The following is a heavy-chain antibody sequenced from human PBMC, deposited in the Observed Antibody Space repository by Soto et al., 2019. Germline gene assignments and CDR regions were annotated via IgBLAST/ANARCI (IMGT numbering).Heavy chain of an antibody. CDR1: GFTFDEFA. J-gene: IGHJ4*02. Sequence: VQLVQSGGGLVQPGRSLRLSCVGSGFTFDEFAIHWVRQAPGKGLEWVSGISWDSGSINYADSVRGRFTISRDNAKESLYLHMTSLGSEDTAFYYCGKIVTRHSLVPVFDQWGQGALVTVSS. D-gene: IGHD2-21*01. V-gene: IGHV3-9*01. CDR2: ISWDSGSI. CDR3: GKIVTRHSLVPVFDQ.